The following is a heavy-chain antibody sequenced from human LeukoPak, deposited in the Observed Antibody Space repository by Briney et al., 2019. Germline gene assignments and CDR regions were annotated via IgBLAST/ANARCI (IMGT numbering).Heavy chain of an antibody. Sequence: SETLSLTCTVSGYSLTSGYYWGWIRQPPGKGLEWIASIFHSGSTFYNPSVKSRVTISVDTSKNQFSLKLSSVTAADTAVYYCARGYGSGSYYPPGYYMDVWGKGTTVTISS. J-gene: IGHJ6*03. D-gene: IGHD3-10*01. CDR1: GYSLTSGYY. CDR2: IFHSGST. CDR3: ARGYGSGSYYPPGYYMDV. V-gene: IGHV4-38-2*02.